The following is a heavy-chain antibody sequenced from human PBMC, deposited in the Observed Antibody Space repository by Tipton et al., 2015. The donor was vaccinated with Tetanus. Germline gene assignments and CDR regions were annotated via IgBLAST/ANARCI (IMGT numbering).Heavy chain of an antibody. Sequence: TLSLTCAVSGASISSIYSWNWIRQPPGKGLEWLAYVSYSGRTNSNYFLKSRITVSQDPSKNQFSLRLASVTAADTAVYYCARDLGTSGFHWGQGTLVTVSS. D-gene: IGHD1-7*01. V-gene: IGHV4-61*01. CDR1: GASISSIYS. J-gene: IGHJ4*02. CDR3: ARDLGTSGFH. CDR2: VSYSGRT.